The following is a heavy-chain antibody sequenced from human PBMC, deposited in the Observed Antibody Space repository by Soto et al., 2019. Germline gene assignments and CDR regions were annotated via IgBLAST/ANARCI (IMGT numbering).Heavy chain of an antibody. CDR3: ARTGGYCSSTSCYYYMDV. CDR2: INHSGST. V-gene: IGHV4-34*01. CDR1: GGSFSGYY. Sequence: SETLSLTCAVYGGSFSGYYWSWIRQPPGKGLEWIGEINHSGSTNYNPSLKSRVTISVDTSKNQFSLKLSSVTAADTAVYYCARTGGYCSSTSCYYYMDVWGKGTTVTVSS. J-gene: IGHJ6*03. D-gene: IGHD2-2*01.